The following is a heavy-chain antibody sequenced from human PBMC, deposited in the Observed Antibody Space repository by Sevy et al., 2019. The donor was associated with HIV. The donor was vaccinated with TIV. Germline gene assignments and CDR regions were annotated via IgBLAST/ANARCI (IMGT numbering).Heavy chain of an antibody. V-gene: IGHV3-23*01. CDR2: FSGSGGST. Sequence: GGSLRLSCAASGFIFGTYAMSWVRQAPGKGLEWVSAFSGSGGSTYYADPLKGRFTISRDNSKKKLYLQMNSLRAEDTAVYYCAKGDRTFYGMDVWGQGTTVTVSS. J-gene: IGHJ6*02. CDR1: GFIFGTYA. CDR3: AKGDRTFYGMDV.